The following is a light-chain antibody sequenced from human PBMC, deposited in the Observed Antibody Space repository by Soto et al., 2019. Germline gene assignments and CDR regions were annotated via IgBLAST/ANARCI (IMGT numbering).Light chain of an antibody. Sequence: EIVLTQSPGTLSLSPGERATLSCRASQSVSRSYFAWYQQKRGQAPRLLLYGASNRATGIPDRFSGSGSGTDFTLTISRLEPEDFAVYYCQQYGSSGTFGQGTKVDIK. V-gene: IGKV3-20*01. J-gene: IGKJ1*01. CDR3: QQYGSSGT. CDR1: QSVSRSY. CDR2: GAS.